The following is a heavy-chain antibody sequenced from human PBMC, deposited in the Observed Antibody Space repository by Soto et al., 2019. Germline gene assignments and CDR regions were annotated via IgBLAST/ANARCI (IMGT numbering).Heavy chain of an antibody. CDR2: ISWDCGST. V-gene: IGHV3-43D*03. Sequence: GGSLRLSCAASGFTFDDYAMHWVRQAPGKGLEWVSLISWDCGSTSYADSVKGRFTISRDNSKNSLYLQMNSLRAEDTAVYYCAKVTGDFWSGYYDYWGQGTLVTVSS. J-gene: IGHJ4*02. CDR1: GFTFDDYA. CDR3: AKVTGDFWSGYYDY. D-gene: IGHD3-3*01.